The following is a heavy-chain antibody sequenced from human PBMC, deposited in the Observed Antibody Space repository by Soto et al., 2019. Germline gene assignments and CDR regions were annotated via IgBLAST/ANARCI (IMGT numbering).Heavy chain of an antibody. V-gene: IGHV1-8*01. J-gene: IGHJ4*02. CDR1: GYTFTDSD. CDR2: MSPSSGNT. Sequence: QVQLVQSGAEVKKPGASVKVSCKASGYTFTDSDVNWVRQAPGQGLEWMGWMSPSSGNTGYAQKFQGRVTMTRNTSTNTPYVGLSSLSSGHTAVYSGGRDSPPPPYSLAVGGQGAVVIVPS. CDR3: GRDSPPPPYSLAV. D-gene: IGHD2-15*01.